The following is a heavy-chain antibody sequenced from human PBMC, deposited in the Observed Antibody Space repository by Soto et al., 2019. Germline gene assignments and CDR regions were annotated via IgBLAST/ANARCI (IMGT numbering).Heavy chain of an antibody. CDR3: ASRGYVDY. Sequence: PGGSLRLSCAASGFSFSTFWMTWVRQAPGKGLEWVANIKGDGNEIHYVDSVKGRFTISRDNAKTSLYLQLNSLRAEDTAVYYCASRGYVDYCGQGTLVTVSS. D-gene: IGHD3-10*01. V-gene: IGHV3-7*01. CDR2: IKGDGNEI. CDR1: GFSFSTFW. J-gene: IGHJ4*02.